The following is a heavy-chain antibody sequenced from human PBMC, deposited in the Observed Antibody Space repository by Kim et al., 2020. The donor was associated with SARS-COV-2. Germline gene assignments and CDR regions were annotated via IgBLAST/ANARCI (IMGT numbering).Heavy chain of an antibody. CDR1: GYSITSGHH. CDR2: IHHSGTT. CDR3: ARSRFGGDAYLLDF. D-gene: IGHD2-21*02. Sequence: SETLSLTCSVSGYSITSGHHWGWIRQPPGKRLEWFGSIHHSGTTYYSPSLKSRVTMSVDTSKNQFSLKLTSVTAADTAVYFCARSRFGGDAYLLDFWGHGTLVTVSS. J-gene: IGHJ4*01. V-gene: IGHV4-38-2*02.